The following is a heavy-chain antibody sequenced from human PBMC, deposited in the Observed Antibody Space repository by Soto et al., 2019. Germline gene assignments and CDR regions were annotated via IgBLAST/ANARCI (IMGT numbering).Heavy chain of an antibody. CDR1: GYTFTSYG. Sequence: ASVKVSCKASGYTFTSYGISWVRQAPGQGXEWMGWISAYNGNTNYAQKLQGRVTMTTDTSTSTAYMELRSLRSDDTAVYYCASLPQSPYCSGGSCYSGFDPWGQGTLVTVSS. J-gene: IGHJ5*02. CDR3: ASLPQSPYCSGGSCYSGFDP. D-gene: IGHD2-15*01. V-gene: IGHV1-18*04. CDR2: ISAYNGNT.